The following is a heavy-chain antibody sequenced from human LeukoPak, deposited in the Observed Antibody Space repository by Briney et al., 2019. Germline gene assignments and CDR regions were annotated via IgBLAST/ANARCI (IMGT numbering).Heavy chain of an antibody. CDR2: ISYDGSNE. Sequence: PGGSLRLSCAASGFTFSSYVMHWVRQAPGKGLEWVAIISYDGSNEYYADSVKGRFTISRDNSKNTLYLQMNSLRAEDTAVYYCARDKAIFGVVITPHLADYWGQGTLVTVSS. J-gene: IGHJ4*02. V-gene: IGHV3-30*04. CDR3: ARDKAIFGVVITPHLADY. CDR1: GFTFSSYV. D-gene: IGHD3-3*01.